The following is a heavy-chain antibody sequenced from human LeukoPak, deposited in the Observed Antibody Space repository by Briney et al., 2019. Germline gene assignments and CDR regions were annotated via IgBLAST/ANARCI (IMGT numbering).Heavy chain of an antibody. CDR2: INHSGST. D-gene: IGHD1-26*01. J-gene: IGHJ4*02. CDR1: GGSFSGYY. V-gene: IGHV4-34*01. Sequence: SETLSLTCAVFGGSFSGYYWTWIRQPPGKGLEWIGEINHSGSTNYNPSLKSRVTISVDTSKNQFSLKPSSVTAADTAVYYCAGVELLGPGYWGQGTLVTVSS. CDR3: AGVELLGPGY.